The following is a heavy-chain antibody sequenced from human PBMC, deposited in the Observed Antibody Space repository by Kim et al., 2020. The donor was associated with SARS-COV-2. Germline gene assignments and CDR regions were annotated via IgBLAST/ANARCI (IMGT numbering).Heavy chain of an antibody. D-gene: IGHD4-17*01. V-gene: IGHV1-69*13. CDR3: AGGRGIYGDYFTVYYGMDV. CDR2: IIPIFGTA. J-gene: IGHJ6*02. CDR1: GGTFSSYA. Sequence: SVKVSCKASGGTFSSYAISWVRQAPGQGLEWMGGIIPIFGTANYAQKFQGRVTITADESTSTAYMELSSLRSEDTAVYYCAGGRGIYGDYFTVYYGMDVWGQGTTVTVSS.